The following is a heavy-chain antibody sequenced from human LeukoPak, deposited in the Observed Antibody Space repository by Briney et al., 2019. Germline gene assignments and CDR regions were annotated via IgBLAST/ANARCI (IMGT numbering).Heavy chain of an antibody. V-gene: IGHV3-30-3*01. J-gene: IGHJ4*02. CDR2: ISYDGSNK. CDR1: GFTFSSYA. CDR3: ARAPAVAGIFFDY. Sequence: PGGSLRLSCAASGFTFSSYAMHWVRQAPGKGLEWVAVISYDGSNKYYADSVKGRFTISRDNSKNTLYLQMNSLRAEDTAVYYCARAPAVAGIFFDYWGQGTLVTVSS. D-gene: IGHD6-19*01.